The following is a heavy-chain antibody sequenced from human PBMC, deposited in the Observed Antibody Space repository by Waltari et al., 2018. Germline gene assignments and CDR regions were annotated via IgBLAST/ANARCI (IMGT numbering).Heavy chain of an antibody. V-gene: IGHV3-30*18. CDR1: GFTFSSYG. CDR3: AKDLKGWFDH. Sequence: QVQLVESGGGVVQPGRSLRLSCAASGFTFSSYGMHWVRQAPGKGLEWVAVIWYDGSNKYDADSVKSRFTISRENSKNTLYLQMNSLRAEDTAMYYCAKDLKGWFDHWGQGTLVTVSS. J-gene: IGHJ5*02. CDR2: IWYDGSNK.